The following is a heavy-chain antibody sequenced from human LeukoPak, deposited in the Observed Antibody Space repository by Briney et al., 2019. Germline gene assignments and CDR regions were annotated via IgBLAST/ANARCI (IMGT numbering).Heavy chain of an antibody. J-gene: IGHJ5*02. Sequence: SSETLSLTCTASGGSISSHYWSWIRQPPGKGLEWIGDIYYSGSTNYNPSLKSRVTISVDTSKNQFSLKLSSVTAADTAVYYCARDLYYDSSGYYYPHWFDPWGQGTLVTVSS. CDR1: GGSISSHY. V-gene: IGHV4-59*11. CDR2: IYYSGST. CDR3: ARDLYYDSSGYYYPHWFDP. D-gene: IGHD3-22*01.